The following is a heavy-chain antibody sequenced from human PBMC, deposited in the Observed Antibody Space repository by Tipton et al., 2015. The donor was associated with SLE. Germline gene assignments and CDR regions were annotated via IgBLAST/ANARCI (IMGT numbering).Heavy chain of an antibody. V-gene: IGHV4-39*07. CDR1: GGSISSGSHY. CDR3: ARNRYRGYAAETNYYNYYYLDV. D-gene: IGHD5-12*01. Sequence: TLSLTCTVSGGSISSGSHYWGWIRQPPGKGLEWIGTIYSSGSTYYSPSLKSRISLSVDTSRNQLSLKLSSVTAADTVVYYCARNRYRGYAAETNYYNYYYLDVWGKGTTVTVSS. J-gene: IGHJ6*03. CDR2: IYSSGST.